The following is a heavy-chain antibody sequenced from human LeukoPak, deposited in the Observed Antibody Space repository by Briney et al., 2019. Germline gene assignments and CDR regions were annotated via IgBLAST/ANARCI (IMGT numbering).Heavy chain of an antibody. CDR2: ISHRGTT. V-gene: IGHV4-38-2*02. D-gene: IGHD1-1*01. CDR1: GYSVSAGYY. Sequence: PSETLSLTCAVSGYSVSAGYYWGWIWQSPGKGLEWIGSISHRGTTYHNPSLKSRIIISLDTSKNQFSLSLTSVTAADTATYYCTREQAGTIVDDWGQGTLVTVSS. J-gene: IGHJ4*02. CDR3: TREQAGTIVDD.